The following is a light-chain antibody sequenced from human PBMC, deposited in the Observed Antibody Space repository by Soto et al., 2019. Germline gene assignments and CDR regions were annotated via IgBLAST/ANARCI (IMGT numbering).Light chain of an antibody. J-gene: IGKJ1*01. Sequence: PGERATLSCRASQGVSSYLAWYQQKSGQAPRLLIYDASKRATGIPARFSGSGFGTDYTLTISSLEPEDFAVYYCQQRSKLRTFCQVAKVDIK. CDR2: DAS. CDR1: QGVSSY. CDR3: QQRSKLRT. V-gene: IGKV3-11*01.